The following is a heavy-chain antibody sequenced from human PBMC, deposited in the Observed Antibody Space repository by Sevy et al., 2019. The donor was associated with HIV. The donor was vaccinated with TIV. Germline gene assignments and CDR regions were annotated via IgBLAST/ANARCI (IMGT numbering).Heavy chain of an antibody. CDR1: GFTFSDYY. Sequence: GGSLRLSCAASGFTFSDYYMNWIRQAPGKGLEWVSYISSSGSTIYYADSVKGRFTISRDNAKNSLYLQMNSLRAEDTAVYYCARVGVAAAAPQADAFDIWGQGTMVTVSS. CDR3: ARVGVAAAAPQADAFDI. D-gene: IGHD6-13*01. V-gene: IGHV3-11*01. J-gene: IGHJ3*02. CDR2: ISSSGSTI.